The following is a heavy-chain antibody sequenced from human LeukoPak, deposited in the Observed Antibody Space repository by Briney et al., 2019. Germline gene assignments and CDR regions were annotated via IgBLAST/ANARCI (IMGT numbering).Heavy chain of an antibody. CDR2: ISGSGGST. CDR1: GFTFSSYG. CDR3: AKDGAVAVAPY. V-gene: IGHV3-23*01. Sequence: GGSLRLSCAASGFTFSSYGMSWVRQAPGKGLEWVSAISGSGGSTYYADSVKGRFTISRDNSKNTLYLQMNSLRAEDTAVYYCAKDGAVAVAPYWGQGTLVTVSS. D-gene: IGHD6-19*01. J-gene: IGHJ4*02.